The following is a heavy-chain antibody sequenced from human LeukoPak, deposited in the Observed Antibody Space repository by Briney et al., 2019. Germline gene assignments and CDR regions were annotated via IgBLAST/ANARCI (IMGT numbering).Heavy chain of an antibody. Sequence: GGSLRLSCAASGFTFSSYDMSWIRQAPGKGLEWVSYISSSGSTIYYADSVKGRFTISRDNAKNSLYLQMNSLRAEDTAVYYCARDPYYDSSGYPGAFDIWGQGTMVTVSS. CDR2: ISSSGSTI. J-gene: IGHJ3*02. CDR1: GFTFSSYD. CDR3: ARDPYYDSSGYPGAFDI. D-gene: IGHD3-22*01. V-gene: IGHV3-11*04.